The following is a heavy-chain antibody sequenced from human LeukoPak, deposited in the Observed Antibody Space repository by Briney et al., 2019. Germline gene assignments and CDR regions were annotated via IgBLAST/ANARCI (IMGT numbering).Heavy chain of an antibody. J-gene: IGHJ4*02. Sequence: ASVKVSCKASGGTFSSYAISWVRQAPGKGLEWMGGFDPEDGETIYAQKFQGRVTMTEDTSTDTAYMELSSLRSEDTAVYYCATGPGVYFDYWGQGTLVTVSS. CDR3: ATGPGVYFDY. CDR1: GGTFSSYA. V-gene: IGHV1-24*01. CDR2: FDPEDGET.